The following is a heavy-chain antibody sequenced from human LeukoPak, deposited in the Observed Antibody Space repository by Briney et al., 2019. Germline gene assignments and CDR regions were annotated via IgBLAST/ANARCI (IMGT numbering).Heavy chain of an antibody. CDR3: AKDTLLLLY. D-gene: IGHD3-22*01. J-gene: IGHJ4*02. V-gene: IGHV3-23*01. CDR1: GFTFSNFA. CDR2: ISGSGGDT. Sequence: PGGSLRLSCAASGFTFSNFAMSWVRQAPGKGLEWVSAISGSGGDTYYADSVKGRFTISRDNAKSTLYLQMNSLRAEDTALYYCAKDTLLLLYWGLGTLVTVSS.